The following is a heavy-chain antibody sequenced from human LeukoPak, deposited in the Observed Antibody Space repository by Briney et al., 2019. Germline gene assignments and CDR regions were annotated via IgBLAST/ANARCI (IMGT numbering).Heavy chain of an antibody. CDR2: IYPGDSDT. D-gene: IGHD3-22*01. V-gene: IGHV5-51*01. CDR1: GYSFTSYW. Sequence: RGESLQISCKGSGYSFTSYWIGWVRQVPGKGLEWMGIIYPGDSDTRYSPSFQGQVTISADKSISTAYLQWSSLKASDTAMYYCARVTYYYDSSGYYYLDYWGQGTLVTVSS. J-gene: IGHJ4*02. CDR3: ARVTYYYDSSGYYYLDY.